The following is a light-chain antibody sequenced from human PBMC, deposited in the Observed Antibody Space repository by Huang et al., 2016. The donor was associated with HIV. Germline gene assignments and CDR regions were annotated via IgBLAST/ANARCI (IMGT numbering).Light chain of an antibody. Sequence: DIQMTQSPSTLSVSVGDRVTITCRASQSISTWLAWYQQKPGKAPKLLIYDASSLGSGVPSRFSGSGSGTQFTLTISSLQPDNFATYYCQQYNSYPWTFDQGTKVEIK. CDR2: DAS. CDR3: QQYNSYPWT. V-gene: IGKV1-5*01. J-gene: IGKJ1*01. CDR1: QSISTW.